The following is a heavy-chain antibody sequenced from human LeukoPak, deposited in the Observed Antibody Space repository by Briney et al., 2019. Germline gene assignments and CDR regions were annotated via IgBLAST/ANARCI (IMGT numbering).Heavy chain of an antibody. CDR1: GFTFSNHG. J-gene: IGHJ3*02. CDR3: ARARLTDYVWGRRTFDI. CDR2: IRYDGTDK. D-gene: IGHD3-16*01. Sequence: GGSLRLSCAASGFTFSNHGMHWVRQAPGKGLEWVAFIRYDGTDKYYADSVKGRFTISRDNAKKSLYLQMNSLRAEDTAVYYCARARLTDYVWGRRTFDIWGQGTMVTISS. V-gene: IGHV3-30*02.